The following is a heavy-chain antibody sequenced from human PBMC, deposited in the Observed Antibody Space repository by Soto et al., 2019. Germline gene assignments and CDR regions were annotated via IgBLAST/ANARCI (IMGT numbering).Heavy chain of an antibody. Sequence: EVQLVESGGGLVQPGGSLRLSCAVSGFTFSSYVMHWVRQAPGKGLEYVSVISSNGGITYYANSVKGRFTISRDNSKNTVYLQMGSLRAEDMAVYYCARDTYTGTSPFDYWGQGTLVTVSS. CDR2: ISSNGGIT. V-gene: IGHV3-64*01. J-gene: IGHJ4*02. CDR1: GFTFSSYV. D-gene: IGHD1-26*01. CDR3: ARDTYTGTSPFDY.